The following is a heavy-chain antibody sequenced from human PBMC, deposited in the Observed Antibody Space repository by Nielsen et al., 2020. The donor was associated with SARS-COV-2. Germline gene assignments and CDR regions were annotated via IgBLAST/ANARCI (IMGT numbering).Heavy chain of an antibody. CDR1: GFTFSSYG. V-gene: IGHV3-30*18. CDR2: ISYDGSNK. Sequence: GESLKISCAASGFTFSSYGMHWVRQAPGKGLEWVAVISYDGSNKYYADSVKGRFTISRDNAKNSLYLQMNSLRAEDTALYYCAKLVLQDAFDIWGQGTMVTVSS. J-gene: IGHJ3*02. CDR3: AKLVLQDAFDI. D-gene: IGHD4/OR15-4a*01.